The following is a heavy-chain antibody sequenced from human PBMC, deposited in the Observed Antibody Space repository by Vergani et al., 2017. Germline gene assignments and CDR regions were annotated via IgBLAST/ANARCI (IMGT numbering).Heavy chain of an antibody. V-gene: IGHV4-4*07. J-gene: IGHJ6*03. Sequence: QVQLQESGPGLVKPSETLYLTCTVSGGSISSYYWSWIRQPAGKGLEWIGRIYTSGSTNYNPSLKSRVTMSVDTSKNQFYLKLSSVTAANTAVYYCARDFARGSNWNSWYYYYMYVWGKGTTVTVSS. D-gene: IGHD1-7*01. CDR1: GGSISSYY. CDR3: ARDFARGSNWNSWYYYYMYV. CDR2: IYTSGST.